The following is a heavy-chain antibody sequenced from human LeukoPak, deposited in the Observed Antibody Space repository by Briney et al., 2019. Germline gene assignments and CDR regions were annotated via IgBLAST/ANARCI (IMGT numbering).Heavy chain of an antibody. CDR2: INPSGGGT. J-gene: IGHJ4*02. CDR1: GYTFTGYY. Sequence: ASVKVSCKASGYTFTGYYIHWVRQAPGQGPEWMGIINPSGGGTTYAPKFQGRVTMTKDTSTSTVYMVLSRLGSADTALYYCARETDIAVAANYFDYWGQGTLVTVSS. CDR3: ARETDIAVAANYFDY. V-gene: IGHV1-46*01. D-gene: IGHD6-19*01.